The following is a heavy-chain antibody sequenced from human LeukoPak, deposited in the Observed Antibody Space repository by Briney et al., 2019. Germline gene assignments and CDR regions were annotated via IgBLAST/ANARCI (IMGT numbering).Heavy chain of an antibody. CDR1: GGSISSYY. V-gene: IGHV4-59*08. J-gene: IGHJ4*02. CDR2: IYYSGST. CDR3: ARPNLNTGIDY. D-gene: IGHD4-17*01. Sequence: ASQTLSLTCAVSGGSISSYYWSWIRQPPGKGLEWIGYIYYSGSTNYNPSLKSRVTISVDTSKNQFSLKLSSVTAADTAVYYCARPNLNTGIDYWGQGTLVTVSS.